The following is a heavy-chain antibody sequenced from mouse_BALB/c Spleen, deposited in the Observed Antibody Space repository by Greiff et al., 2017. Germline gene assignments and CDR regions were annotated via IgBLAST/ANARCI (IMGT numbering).Heavy chain of an antibody. CDR1: GYTFTSYY. Sequence: QVQLQQSGPELVKPGASVRISCKASGYTFTSYYIHWVKQRPGQGLEWIGWIYPGNVNTKYNEKFKGKATLTADKSSSTAYMQLSSLTSEDSAVYVCAREGNARYWYFDVWGAGTTVTVSS. CDR2: IYPGNVNT. V-gene: IGHV1S56*01. CDR3: AREGNARYWYFDV. D-gene: IGHD2-1*01. J-gene: IGHJ1*01.